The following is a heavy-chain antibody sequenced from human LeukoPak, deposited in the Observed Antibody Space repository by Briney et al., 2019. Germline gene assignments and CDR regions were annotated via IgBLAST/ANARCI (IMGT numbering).Heavy chain of an antibody. CDR1: GFTFSSYA. J-gene: IGHJ4*02. V-gene: IGHV3-23*01. CDR3: ARDRLAPFDT. D-gene: IGHD3-16*01. Sequence: PGGSLRLSCAASGFTFSSYAMSWVRQAPGKGLEWVSAISGGGGSTYYADSVKGQFTISRDDAKNSLSLQMNSLRAEDTAVYYCARDRLAPFDTWGQGALVTVSS. CDR2: ISGGGGST.